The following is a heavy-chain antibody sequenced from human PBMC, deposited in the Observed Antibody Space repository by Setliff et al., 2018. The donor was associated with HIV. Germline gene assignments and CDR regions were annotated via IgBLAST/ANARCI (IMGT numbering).Heavy chain of an antibody. CDR3: ARDRVPKRGHSYREPDFDP. V-gene: IGHV1-3*04. D-gene: IGHD3-16*02. CDR2: INTGNGNT. Sequence: AASVKVSCKASGYSFTSHSMHWVRQAPGQRLEWMGWINTGNGNTKYSQKFQDRVTITRDTPANTGYLEVTGLRFEDTAVYYCARDRVPKRGHSYREPDFDPWGQGTLVTVSS. J-gene: IGHJ5*02. CDR1: GYSFTSHS.